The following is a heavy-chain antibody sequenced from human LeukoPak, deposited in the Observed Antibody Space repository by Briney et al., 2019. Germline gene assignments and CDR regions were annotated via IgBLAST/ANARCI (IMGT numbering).Heavy chain of an antibody. V-gene: IGHV3-23*01. D-gene: IGHD3-10*01. CDR3: ARGGITMVRGAPEDV. J-gene: IGHJ6*02. Sequence: PGGSLRLSCAASGFTFSSYAMSWVRQAPGKGLEWVSGFATSGDNTYYVDSVKGRFTISRDNSKNTLYLQMNSLRAEDTAVYYCARGGITMVRGAPEDVWGQGTTVTVSS. CDR2: FATSGDNT. CDR1: GFTFSSYA.